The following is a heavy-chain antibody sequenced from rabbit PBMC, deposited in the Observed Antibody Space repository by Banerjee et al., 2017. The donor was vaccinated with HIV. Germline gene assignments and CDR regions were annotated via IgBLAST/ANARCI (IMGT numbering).Heavy chain of an antibody. CDR3: ARDLSNDLTL. V-gene: IGHV1S40*01. D-gene: IGHD2-1*01. Sequence: WIGYIGTGSGNTYYASWAKGRFTISKTSSTTVTLQMTSLTAADTATYFCARDLSNDLTLWGQGTLVTVS. J-gene: IGHJ3*01. CDR2: IGTGSGNT.